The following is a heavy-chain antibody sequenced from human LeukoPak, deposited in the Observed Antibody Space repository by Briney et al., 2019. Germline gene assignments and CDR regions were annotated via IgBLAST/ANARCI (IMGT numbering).Heavy chain of an antibody. V-gene: IGHV4-4*09. Sequence: PSETLSLTRTVSGGSNNSYYWRWIRQPPGKGLEWIGYTHPSGNTNYSPSLKSRVTISIDMSRNQFSLKLSSVTAADTAVYYCARKAPKKGWFDPWGQGTLVTVSS. J-gene: IGHJ5*02. CDR1: GGSNNSYY. CDR2: THPSGNT. CDR3: ARKAPKKGWFDP.